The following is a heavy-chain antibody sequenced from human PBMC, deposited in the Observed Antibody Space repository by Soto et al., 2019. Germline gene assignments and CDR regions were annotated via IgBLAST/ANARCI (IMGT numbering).Heavy chain of an antibody. V-gene: IGHV3-21*04. Sequence: GGSLRLSCAASGLIISSYSMNWVRQAPGKGLEWVSYIDSSSSDIHYADSVRGRFTISRDNAKKSLFLQMNSLRAEDTAVYYCANRATGHGYSRSWQLAYWGQGTLVTVAS. D-gene: IGHD6-13*01. CDR3: ANRATGHGYSRSWQLAY. J-gene: IGHJ4*02. CDR1: GLIISSYS. CDR2: IDSSSSDI.